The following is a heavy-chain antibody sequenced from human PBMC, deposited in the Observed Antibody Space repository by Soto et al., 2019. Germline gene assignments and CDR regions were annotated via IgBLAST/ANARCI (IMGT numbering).Heavy chain of an antibody. V-gene: IGHV1-3*01. Sequence: ASVKVSCKASGYTFTSYAMHWVRQAPGQRLEWMGWINAGNGNTKYSQKFQGRITITRDTSASTAYMELSSLRSEDTAVYYCARGPYYDFWSGYYPVGYGYYYYGMDVWGQGTTVTVSS. CDR1: GYTFTSYA. D-gene: IGHD3-3*01. CDR2: INAGNGNT. CDR3: ARGPYYDFWSGYYPVGYGYYYYGMDV. J-gene: IGHJ6*02.